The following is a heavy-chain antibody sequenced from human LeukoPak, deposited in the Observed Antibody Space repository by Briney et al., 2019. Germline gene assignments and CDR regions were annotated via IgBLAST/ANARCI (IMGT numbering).Heavy chain of an antibody. J-gene: IGHJ6*04. V-gene: IGHV1-46*01. CDR2: INPSGGST. CDR3: ARGGLPPYYYYGMDV. Sequence: ASVKVSCKASGYTFTSYYMHWVRQAPGQGLEWMGIINPSGGSTSYAQKFQGRVTMTRDTSTSTVYMELSSLRSEDTAVYYCARGGLPPYYYYGMDVWGKGTTVTVSP. CDR1: GYTFTSYY.